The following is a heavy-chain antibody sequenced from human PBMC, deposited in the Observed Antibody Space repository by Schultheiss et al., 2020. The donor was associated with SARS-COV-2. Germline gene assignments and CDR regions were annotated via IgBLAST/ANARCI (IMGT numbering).Heavy chain of an antibody. CDR1: WFSLSTSGMC. CDR3: ARMVTAVAGLGYYYYYGMDV. Sequence: SGPTLVKPTQTLTLTCTFSWFSLSTSGMCVSWIRQPPGKALEWLALIDWDDDKYYSTSLKTRLTISKDTSKNQVVLTMTNMDPVDTATYYCARMVTAVAGLGYYYYYGMDVWGQGTTVTVSS. CDR2: IDWDDDK. V-gene: IGHV2-70*01. J-gene: IGHJ6*02. D-gene: IGHD6-19*01.